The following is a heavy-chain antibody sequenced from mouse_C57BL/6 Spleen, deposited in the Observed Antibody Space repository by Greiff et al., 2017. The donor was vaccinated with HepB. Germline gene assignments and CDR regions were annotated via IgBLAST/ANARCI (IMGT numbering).Heavy chain of an antibody. CDR3: ARSDYSLYAMDY. D-gene: IGHD1-1*01. V-gene: IGHV1-69*01. CDR2: IDPSDSYT. CDR1: GYTFTSYW. Sequence: QVQLQQPGAELVMPGASVKLSCKASGYTFTSYWMHWVKQRPGQGLEWIGEIDPSDSYTNYNQKFKGKSTLTVDKSSSTAYMQLSSLTSEDSAVYYCARSDYSLYAMDYWGQGTSVTVSS. J-gene: IGHJ4*01.